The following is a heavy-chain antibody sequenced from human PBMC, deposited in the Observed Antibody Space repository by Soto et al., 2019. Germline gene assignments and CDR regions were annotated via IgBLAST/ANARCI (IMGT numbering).Heavy chain of an antibody. CDR2: IYWDDDK. CDR1: GFSLSTIGVG. V-gene: IGHV2-5*02. Sequence: QITLKESGPTLVKPTQTLTLTCTFSGFSLSTIGVGVGWIRQPPGKALEWLALIYWDDDKRYSPSLKSRLTVTKDTSKNQVVRTMTNMDPVDTATYYCVQSRCGGDCLQSYSSHSYYGLDVWGQGTTVTVSS. CDR3: VQSRCGGDCLQSYSSHSYYGLDV. J-gene: IGHJ6*02. D-gene: IGHD2-21*02.